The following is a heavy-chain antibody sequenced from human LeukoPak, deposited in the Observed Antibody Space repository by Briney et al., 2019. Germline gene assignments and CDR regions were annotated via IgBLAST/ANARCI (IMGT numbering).Heavy chain of an antibody. V-gene: IGHV3-7*01. J-gene: IGHJ4*02. D-gene: IGHD5-12*01. CDR3: AKDGGDYSGYDPIDY. CDR2: INQVGSVK. Sequence: GGSLRLSCEASGFTFKSDWMNWVRQAPGKGLEWVANINQVGSVKYYVDSVKGRFTISRDNAKNSLYLQMNSLRAEDTAVYYCAKDGGDYSGYDPIDYWGQGTLVTVSS. CDR1: GFTFKSDW.